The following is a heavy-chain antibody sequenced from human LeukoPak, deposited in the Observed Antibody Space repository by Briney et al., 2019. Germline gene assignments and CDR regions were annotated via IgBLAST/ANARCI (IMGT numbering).Heavy chain of an antibody. J-gene: IGHJ3*01. V-gene: IGHV4-34*01. Sequence: PSETLSLTCAVSEMSFSAYYWNWIRQSPGKGLEWIGEINYGGSTKYTPSLKGRGTILIDTSKNQFSLKLTSVTAADTAVYYCARGFPPGSGSRGSHAFDVWGQGTMVTVSS. CDR2: INYGGST. CDR1: EMSFSAYY. D-gene: IGHD6-19*01. CDR3: ARGFPPGSGSRGSHAFDV.